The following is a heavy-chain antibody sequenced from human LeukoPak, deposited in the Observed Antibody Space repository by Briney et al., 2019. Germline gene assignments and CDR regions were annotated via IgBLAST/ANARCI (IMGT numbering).Heavy chain of an antibody. D-gene: IGHD3-16*01. V-gene: IGHV4-39*02. CDR3: ARGLYGDY. Sequence: SETLSLTCTVSGGSISSSNYYWGWIRQPPGKGLEWIGSIYYSGGTYYNPSLKSRVTISIDTSKNHFSLMLTSVTAADTAVYYCARGLYGDYWGQGTLVTVSS. CDR2: IYYSGGT. J-gene: IGHJ4*02. CDR1: GGSISSSNYY.